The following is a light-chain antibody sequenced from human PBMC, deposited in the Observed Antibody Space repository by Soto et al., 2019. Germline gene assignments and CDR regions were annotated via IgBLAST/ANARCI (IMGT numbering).Light chain of an antibody. CDR1: QTIRTY. CDR2: STS. Sequence: DIQMTQSPSSLSASVGDRVTITCRASQTIRTYVNWYQQKPGKAPQLLIYSTSTLQTGVPSRFSGSGSGREFTLTISSLQPEDSATYFCQQSYSTPQTFGQGTTVEIK. CDR3: QQSYSTPQT. J-gene: IGKJ1*01. V-gene: IGKV1-39*01.